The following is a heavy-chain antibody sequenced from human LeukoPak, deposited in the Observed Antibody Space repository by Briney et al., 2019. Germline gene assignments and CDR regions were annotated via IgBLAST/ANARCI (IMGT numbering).Heavy chain of an antibody. Sequence: GSSVKVSCKASGGTFSSYAISWVRQAPGQGLEWMGGIIPIFGTANYAQKFQGRVTITTDEPTSTAYMELSSLRSEDTAVYYCARHWSGYYPAFDYWGQGTLVTVSS. CDR2: IIPIFGTA. CDR3: ARHWSGYYPAFDY. D-gene: IGHD3-3*01. CDR1: GGTFSSYA. V-gene: IGHV1-69*05. J-gene: IGHJ4*02.